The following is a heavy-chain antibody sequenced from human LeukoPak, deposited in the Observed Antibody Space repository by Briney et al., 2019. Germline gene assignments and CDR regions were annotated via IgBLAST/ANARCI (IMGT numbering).Heavy chain of an antibody. CDR1: GFTFSTSW. CDR2: IREDGGEK. CDR3: AREVVIVPDYFYYGLDV. D-gene: IGHD2/OR15-2a*01. V-gene: IGHV3-7*03. J-gene: IGHJ6*02. Sequence: GGSLRLSCAASGFTFSTSWMSWVRRVPGKGLEWVANIREDGGEKYFADSVKGRFTISRDNAKNSLFLQINSLRAEDTAIYYCAREVVIVPDYFYYGLDVWGQGTTVSVSS.